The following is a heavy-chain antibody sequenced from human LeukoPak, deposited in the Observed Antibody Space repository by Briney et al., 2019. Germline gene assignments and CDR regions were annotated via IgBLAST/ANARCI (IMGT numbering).Heavy chain of an antibody. CDR3: ASFARRGYSYGSALDY. CDR2: IYYSGST. CDR1: GGSITSTGHY. J-gene: IGHJ4*02. V-gene: IGHV4-31*03. Sequence: PSQTLSLTCTVSGGSITSTGHYWSRIRQHPGKGLEWIGYIYYSGSTYYNPSLKSRVTISVDTSKNQLSLKLSSVIAADTAVYYCASFARRGYSYGSALDYWGQGTLVTVSS. D-gene: IGHD5-18*01.